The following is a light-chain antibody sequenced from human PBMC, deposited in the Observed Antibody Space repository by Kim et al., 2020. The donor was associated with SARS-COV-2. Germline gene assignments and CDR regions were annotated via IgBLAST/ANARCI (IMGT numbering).Light chain of an antibody. V-gene: IGKV1-33*01. CDR2: DES. Sequence: SVGDRVTITCQASQDISNYLNWYQQKPGKAPKLLIYDESNLETGVPSRFSGSGSGTDFTFTISSLQPEDIATYYCQQYDNLPLMYTFGQGTKLEI. J-gene: IGKJ2*01. CDR3: QQYDNLPLMYT. CDR1: QDISNY.